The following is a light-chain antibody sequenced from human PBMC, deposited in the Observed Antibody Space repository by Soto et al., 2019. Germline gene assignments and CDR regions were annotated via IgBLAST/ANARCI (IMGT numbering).Light chain of an antibody. CDR2: DAS. J-gene: IGKJ1*01. V-gene: IGKV1-5*01. Sequence: DIQMTQSPSTLSASVGDRVTITCRASQSISSWLAWYQQKPGKAPNLLIYDASSLESGVPSRFSGSGSGTDFNLTIISLQPDDFAIYYCQQDNNYSPTFGQGTKVDIK. CDR3: QQDNNYSPT. CDR1: QSISSW.